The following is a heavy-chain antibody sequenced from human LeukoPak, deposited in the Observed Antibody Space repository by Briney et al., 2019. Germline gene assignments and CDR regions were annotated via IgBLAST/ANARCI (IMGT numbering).Heavy chain of an antibody. Sequence: GGSLRLSXAASGFTFSSYGMHWIRQAPGKGLEWVAVIWYDGSNKYYADSVKGRFTISRDNSKNTLYLQMNSLRAEDTAVYYCAKALAPSIAVAGTPIDYWGQGTLVTVSS. CDR2: IWYDGSNK. CDR1: GFTFSSYG. V-gene: IGHV3-33*06. J-gene: IGHJ4*02. D-gene: IGHD6-19*01. CDR3: AKALAPSIAVAGTPIDY.